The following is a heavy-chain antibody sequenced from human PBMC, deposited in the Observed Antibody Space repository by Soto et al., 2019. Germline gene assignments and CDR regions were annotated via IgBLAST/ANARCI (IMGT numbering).Heavy chain of an antibody. D-gene: IGHD2-21*01. CDR3: EVCGRDCYAPDY. V-gene: IGHV1-69*02. CDR1: GGTFSSYT. CDR2: IIPILGIA. Sequence: QVQLVQSGAEVKKPGSSVKVSCTASGGTFSSYTISWVRQAPGQGLEWMGRIIPILGIANYAQKFQGRVTITADKSTSTAYMELSSLRSEDTAVYYCEVCGRDCYAPDYWGQGTLVTVSS. J-gene: IGHJ4*01.